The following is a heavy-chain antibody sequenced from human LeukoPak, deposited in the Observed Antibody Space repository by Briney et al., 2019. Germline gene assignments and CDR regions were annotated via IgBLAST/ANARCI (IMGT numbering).Heavy chain of an antibody. Sequence: ASVKVSCKVSGYTLTELSMHWVRQAPGKGLEWMGGFDPEDGETIYAQKFQGRVTMTEDTSTDTAYMELSSLRSEDTAVYYCATDLTVVPAAIRWGQGTLVTVSS. CDR1: GYTLTELS. CDR3: ATDLTVVPAAIR. J-gene: IGHJ4*02. D-gene: IGHD2-2*01. CDR2: FDPEDGET. V-gene: IGHV1-24*01.